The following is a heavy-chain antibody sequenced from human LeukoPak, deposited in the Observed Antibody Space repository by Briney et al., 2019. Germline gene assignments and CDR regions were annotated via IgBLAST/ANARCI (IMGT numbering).Heavy chain of an antibody. CDR3: ARDFPYGSGSYPDY. J-gene: IGHJ4*02. CDR2: ISSSSSYI. V-gene: IGHV3-21*01. Sequence: GGSLRLSCAASGFTFSSYSINWVRQAPGKGLEWVSSISSSSSYIYYADSVKGRFTISRDNAKNSLYLQMNSLKAEDTAVYYCARDFPYGSGSYPDYWGEGTVVSVSS. CDR1: GFTFSSYS. D-gene: IGHD3-10*01.